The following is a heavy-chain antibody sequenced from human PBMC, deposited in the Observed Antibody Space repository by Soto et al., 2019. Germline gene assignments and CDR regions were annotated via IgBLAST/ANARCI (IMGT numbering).Heavy chain of an antibody. V-gene: IGHV4-59*01. Sequence: QVQLQESGPGLVKPSETLSLTCTVSGGSISSYYWSWIRQPPGKGLEWIGYIYYSGSTNYNPSLKSRVTISVDTSKNQFSLKLSSVTAADTAVYYCAREVRGSYRTYYYYYGMDVWGQGTTVTVSS. D-gene: IGHD3-16*02. CDR1: GGSISSYY. J-gene: IGHJ6*02. CDR3: AREVRGSYRTYYYYYGMDV. CDR2: IYYSGST.